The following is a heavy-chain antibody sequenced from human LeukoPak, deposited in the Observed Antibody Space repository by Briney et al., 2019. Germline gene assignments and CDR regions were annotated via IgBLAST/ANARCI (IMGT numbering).Heavy chain of an antibody. V-gene: IGHV3-23*01. CDR1: GFTFSSYA. D-gene: IGHD1-26*01. Sequence: GGSLRLSCAASGFTFSSYAMSWVRQAPGKGLEWVSAISGSGGSTYYADSVKGRFTISRDNSKNTLYLQMNSLRAEDTAVYYCAKGVYSGSYYLIDAFDIWGQGTMVAVSS. CDR2: ISGSGGST. J-gene: IGHJ3*02. CDR3: AKGVYSGSYYLIDAFDI.